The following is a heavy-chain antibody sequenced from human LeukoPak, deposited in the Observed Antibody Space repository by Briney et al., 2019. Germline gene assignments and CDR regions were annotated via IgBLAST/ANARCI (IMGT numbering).Heavy chain of an antibody. Sequence: PGGSLRLSCAASGFTFSSYAMSWVRQAPGKGLEWVSSISSRSYIYYADSVKGRFTISRDNAKNSLYLQMNSLRAEDTAVYYCARDTSLITIFGVVIDYFDYWGQGTLVTVSS. J-gene: IGHJ4*02. CDR1: GFTFSSYA. CDR3: ARDTSLITIFGVVIDYFDY. D-gene: IGHD3-3*01. CDR2: ISSRSYI. V-gene: IGHV3-21*01.